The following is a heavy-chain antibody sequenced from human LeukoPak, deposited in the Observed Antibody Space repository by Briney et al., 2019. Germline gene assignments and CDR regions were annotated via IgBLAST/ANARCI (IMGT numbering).Heavy chain of an antibody. J-gene: IGHJ5*02. CDR1: AGSISSSSYY. V-gene: IGHV4-39*01. CDR3: ARRASYSSSWFSNWFDP. Sequence: SETLSLTCTVSAGSISSSSYYWGWIRQPPGKGLEWIGSIYYSGSTYYNPSLKSRVTISVDTSKNQFSLKLSSVTAADTAVYYCARRASYSSSWFSNWFDPWGQGTLVTVSS. CDR2: IYYSGST. D-gene: IGHD6-13*01.